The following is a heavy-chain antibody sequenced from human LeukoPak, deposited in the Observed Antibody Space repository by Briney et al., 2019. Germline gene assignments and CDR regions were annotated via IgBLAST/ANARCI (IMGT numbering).Heavy chain of an antibody. CDR1: GFTFSSYA. D-gene: IGHD3-22*01. J-gene: IGHJ3*02. V-gene: IGHV3-23*01. CDR2: ISGSGGST. Sequence: GGSLRLSCAASGFTFSSYAMSWVRQAPGKGLEWVSAISGSGGSTYYADSVKGRFTISRDNSKNTLYLQMNSLRAEDTAVYYCARGGYYYDSSDYHSHAYDIWGQGTMVTVSS. CDR3: ARGGYYYDSSDYHSHAYDI.